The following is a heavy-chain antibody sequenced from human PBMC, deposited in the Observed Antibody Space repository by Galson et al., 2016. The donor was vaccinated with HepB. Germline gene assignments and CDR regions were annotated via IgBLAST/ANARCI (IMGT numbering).Heavy chain of an antibody. D-gene: IGHD3-16*01. CDR1: GFTFSTHD. CDR3: VKRIFWGFDS. CDR2: INYNGVTT. J-gene: IGHJ5*01. Sequence: SLRLSCAASGFTFSTHDMNWVRQAPGKGLELVSVINYNGVTTYYADSVKGRFTISRDNSRDTLYLQMNSLRAEDTAVYYCVKRIFWGFDSWGQGTLVTVSS. V-gene: IGHV3-23*01.